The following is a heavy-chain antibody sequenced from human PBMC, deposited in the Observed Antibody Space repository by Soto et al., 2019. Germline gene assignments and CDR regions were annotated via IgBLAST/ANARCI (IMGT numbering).Heavy chain of an antibody. Sequence: SETLSLTCTVSGGSISSYYWSWIRQPPGKGLEWIGYIYYSGSTNYNPSLKSRVTISVDTSKNQFSLKLSSVTAADTAVYYCAREGQLGYWGQGTPVTVSS. CDR2: IYYSGST. CDR3: AREGQLGY. CDR1: GGSISSYY. J-gene: IGHJ4*02. V-gene: IGHV4-59*01. D-gene: IGHD6-6*01.